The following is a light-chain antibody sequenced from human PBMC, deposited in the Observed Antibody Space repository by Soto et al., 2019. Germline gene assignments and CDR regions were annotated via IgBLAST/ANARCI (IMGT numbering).Light chain of an antibody. Sequence: EIVLTQSPGTLSLSPGERVTLSCRACQSVSSSYLAWYQQKPGQPPRLLIYGAASRATGIPDRFSGSGSGTDFSLTISRLEPEDFAVYFCQQYGSSPLTFGGGTKVEIK. CDR1: QSVSSSY. J-gene: IGKJ4*01. V-gene: IGKV3-20*01. CDR3: QQYGSSPLT. CDR2: GAA.